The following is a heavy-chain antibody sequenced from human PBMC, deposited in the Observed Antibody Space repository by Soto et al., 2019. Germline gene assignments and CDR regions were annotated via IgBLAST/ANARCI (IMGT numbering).Heavy chain of an antibody. CDR3: GKLRVGVTANTGRGG. J-gene: IGHJ6*04. CDR2: IRSSGGSGGST. CDR1: GFTFNSYA. V-gene: IGHV3-23*01. Sequence: GGSLRLSCAASGFTFNSYAMSWVRQAPGKGLEWVSVIRSSGGSGGSTYYADSVKGRFSISRDDSKNTLYLQMTSLRAEDTAVYYCGKLRVGVTANTGRGGGGKGTTVTV. D-gene: IGHD2-21*02.